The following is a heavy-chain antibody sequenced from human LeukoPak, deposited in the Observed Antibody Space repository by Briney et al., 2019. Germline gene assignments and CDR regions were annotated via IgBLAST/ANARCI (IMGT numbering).Heavy chain of an antibody. J-gene: IGHJ4*02. D-gene: IGHD5-12*01. CDR2: INPNSGGT. V-gene: IGHV1-2*03. CDR3: ARYETVATIIDY. Sequence: LGASVKVSCKASGYTFTGYYMHWVRQAPGQGLEWMGWINPNSGGTNYAQKFKGRVTMIRDTSISTAYMELSRLRSDDTAVYYCARYETVATIIDYWGQGTLVTVSS. CDR1: GYTFTGYY.